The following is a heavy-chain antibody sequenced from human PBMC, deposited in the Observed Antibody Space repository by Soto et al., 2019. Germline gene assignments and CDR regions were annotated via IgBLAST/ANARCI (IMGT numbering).Heavy chain of an antibody. V-gene: IGHV4-39*01. Sequence: SETLSLTCTVSGGSISSSSYYWGWIRQPPGKGLEWIGSIYYSGSTYYNPSLKSRVTISVDTPKNQFSLKLSSVTAADTAVYYCARHEPGLDYWGQGTLVTVSS. CDR1: GGSISSSSYY. D-gene: IGHD7-27*01. J-gene: IGHJ4*02. CDR2: IYYSGST. CDR3: ARHEPGLDY.